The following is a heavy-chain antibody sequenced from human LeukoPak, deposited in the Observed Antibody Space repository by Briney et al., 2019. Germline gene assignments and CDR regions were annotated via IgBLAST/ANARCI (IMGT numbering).Heavy chain of an antibody. J-gene: IGHJ4*02. V-gene: IGHV3-20*04. D-gene: IGHD5-24*01. CDR1: EFTFDDYG. Sequence: PGGSLRLSCAASEFTFDDYGMSWVRQAPGKGLEWVSGINWSGGSTAYADSLKGRFTISRDNAKNSLYLQMNSLRAEDAAFYYCARDYSGGYNGYFDYWGQGTLVTVSS. CDR2: INWSGGST. CDR3: ARDYSGGYNGYFDY.